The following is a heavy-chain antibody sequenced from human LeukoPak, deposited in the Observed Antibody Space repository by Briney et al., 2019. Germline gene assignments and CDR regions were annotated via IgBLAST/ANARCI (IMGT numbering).Heavy chain of an antibody. CDR3: ARQSSGRYSGPFDY. CDR2: INQGGSES. V-gene: IGHV3-7*01. Sequence: PGGSLRLSCAASGFTFSTYWMTWVRQAPGKGLEWVANINQGGSESYYVDSVKGRFTISRDNAKNSLYLQMNSLRAEDTAVYYCARQSSGRYSGPFDYWGLGTLVTVSS. CDR1: GFTFSTYW. J-gene: IGHJ4*02. D-gene: IGHD1-26*01.